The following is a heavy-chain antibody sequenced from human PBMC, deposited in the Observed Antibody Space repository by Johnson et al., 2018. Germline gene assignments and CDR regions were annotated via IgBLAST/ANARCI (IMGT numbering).Heavy chain of an antibody. V-gene: IGHV3-64*01. CDR1: GFTFNHYA. CDR3: ARDCRRRDIVVVPAANDYYYYYGMDV. J-gene: IGHJ6*02. D-gene: IGHD2-2*01. CDR2: ISSNGGST. Sequence: VQLVQSGGGLVQPGGSLRLSCAASGFTFNHYAMHWVRQAPGKGLEYVSAISSNGGSTYYANSVKGRFTMSRDNSKNTLYLQMGSLRAEDMAVYYCARDCRRRDIVVVPAANDYYYYYGMDVWGQGTTVTVSS.